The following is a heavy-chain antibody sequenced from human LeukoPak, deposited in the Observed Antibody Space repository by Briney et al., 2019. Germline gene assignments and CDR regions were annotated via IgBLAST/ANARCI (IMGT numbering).Heavy chain of an antibody. CDR3: AKAPEEYCFDY. Sequence: GGSLRLSCAASGFSFSDYYMSWIRQAPGKGLEYVSYIHSSGSGVYYADSVKGRFTISRDNAKNSLYLQMDSLRAEDTAVYYCAKAPEEYCFDYWGQGTLVTVSS. V-gene: IGHV3-11*01. CDR1: GFSFSDYY. J-gene: IGHJ4*02. CDR2: IHSSGSGV.